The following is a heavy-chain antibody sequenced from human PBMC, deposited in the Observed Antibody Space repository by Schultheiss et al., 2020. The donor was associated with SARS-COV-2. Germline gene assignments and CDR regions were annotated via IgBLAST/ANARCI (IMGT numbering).Heavy chain of an antibody. Sequence: SETLSLTCTVSGGSISSGGYYWSWIRQHPGKGLEWIGYIYYSGSTYYNPSLKSRVTISVDTSKNQFSLKLNSVTAADTAVYYCARDSPDVPRNRRYYGMDVWGQGTTVTVSS. D-gene: IGHD3-10*02. CDR3: ARDSPDVPRNRRYYGMDV. V-gene: IGHV4-31*03. J-gene: IGHJ6*02. CDR1: GGSISSGGYY. CDR2: IYYSGST.